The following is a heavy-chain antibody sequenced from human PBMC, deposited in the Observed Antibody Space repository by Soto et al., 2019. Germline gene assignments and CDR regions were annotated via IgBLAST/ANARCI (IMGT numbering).Heavy chain of an antibody. J-gene: IGHJ6*02. D-gene: IGHD6-6*01. CDR1: GGTFSSYA. CDR3: ARSYSISQEGYYYYGMDV. CDR2: IIPIFGTA. V-gene: IGHV1-69*01. Sequence: QVQLVQSGAEVKKPGSSVKVSCKASGGTFSSYAISWVRQAPGQGLEWMGGIIPIFGTANYAQKFQGRVTITADESTSTAYMELSRLRAEDTAVYYCARSYSISQEGYYYYGMDVWGQGTTVTVSS.